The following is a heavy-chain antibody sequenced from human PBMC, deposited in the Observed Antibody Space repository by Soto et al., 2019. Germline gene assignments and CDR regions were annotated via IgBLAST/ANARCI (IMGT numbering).Heavy chain of an antibody. J-gene: IGHJ6*02. CDR3: VMVDNYVTPTPQDV. D-gene: IGHD3-16*01. V-gene: IGHV1-18*01. CDR1: GYIFVNYG. Sequence: QVQLVQSGDEVKKPGASVKVSCKASGYIFVNYGIAWVRQAPGQGLEWMGWISPYTGNTHSATKVQGRLTMTTDTSLRTAYMDLGSLSSDAAAVYYCVMVDNYVTPTPQDVWGQGTTVTVSS. CDR2: ISPYTGNT.